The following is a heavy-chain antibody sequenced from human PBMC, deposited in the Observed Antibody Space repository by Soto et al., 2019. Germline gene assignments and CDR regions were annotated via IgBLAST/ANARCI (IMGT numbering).Heavy chain of an antibody. CDR1: GGSFRNNGAN. J-gene: IGHJ5*02. CDR3: ATHTSGSRNGPHT. V-gene: IGHV4-39*01. Sequence: SETLSLTCTVSGGSFRNNGANWGWLRHPPGKGLEWIGSIYYTGSTYYNPSLQSRVTISIDTSKNQYSLHLNSVAAADTAVYYCATHTSGSRNGPHTWGQGTQVTVSS. CDR2: IYYTGST. D-gene: IGHD1-26*01.